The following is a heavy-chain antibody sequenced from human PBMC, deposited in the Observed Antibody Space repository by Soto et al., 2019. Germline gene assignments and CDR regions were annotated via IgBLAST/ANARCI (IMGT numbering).Heavy chain of an antibody. Sequence: VQLVESGGGLVQPGRSLRLSCATSGFTFNNYAMHWVRQAPGKGLEWVSGINWNSGSIGYADSVKGRFTISRDSAKSSLYLQMNSLRAEDTALYYCAKDGVGYDILTGYYDSWGQGTLVTVSS. V-gene: IGHV3-9*01. J-gene: IGHJ4*02. CDR2: INWNSGSI. D-gene: IGHD3-9*01. CDR3: AKDGVGYDILTGYYDS. CDR1: GFTFNNYA.